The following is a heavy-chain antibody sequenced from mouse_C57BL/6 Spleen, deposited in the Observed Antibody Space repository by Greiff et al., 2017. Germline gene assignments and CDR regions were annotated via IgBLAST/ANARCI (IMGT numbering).Heavy chain of an antibody. V-gene: IGHV1-26*01. CDR3: ARGKITTVPYYAMDY. D-gene: IGHD1-1*01. CDR1: GYTFTDYY. CDR2: INPNNGGT. Sequence: EVQLQQSGPELVKPGASVKISCKASGYTFTDYYMNWVKQSHGKSLEWIGDINPNNGGTSYNQKFKGKATLTVDKSSSTAYMELRSLTSEDSAVYYCARGKITTVPYYAMDYWGQGTSVTVSS. J-gene: IGHJ4*01.